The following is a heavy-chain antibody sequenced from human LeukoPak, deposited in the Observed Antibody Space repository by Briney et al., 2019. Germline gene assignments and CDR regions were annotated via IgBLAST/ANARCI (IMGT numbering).Heavy chain of an antibody. CDR3: ARHGLYDSSDYWTFQH. J-gene: IGHJ1*01. CDR1: GFTFSDYY. D-gene: IGHD3-22*01. V-gene: IGHV3-11*06. Sequence: KPGRSLRLSCAASGFTFSDYYMSWIRQAPGKGLEWGTYISGSSSYTNYADSVKGRFTISRDNAKNSLYLQMNSLRAEDTAVYYCARHGLYDSSDYWTFQHWGQGTLVTVSS. CDR2: ISGSSSYT.